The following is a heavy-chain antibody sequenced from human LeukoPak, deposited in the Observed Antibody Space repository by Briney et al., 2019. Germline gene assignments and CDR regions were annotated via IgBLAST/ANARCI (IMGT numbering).Heavy chain of an antibody. V-gene: IGHV4-61*03. CDR3: ARGPGGYSYGYYFDY. J-gene: IGHJ4*02. Sequence: SETLSLTCTVSGGAISSSSYYWGWIRQPPGKGLEWIGFFYYSGSTNYNPSLKSRVTISVDTSKNHFSLKLSSVTAADTAVYYCARGPGGYSYGYYFDYWGQGTLVTVSS. CDR2: FYYSGST. D-gene: IGHD5-18*01. CDR1: GGAISSSSYY.